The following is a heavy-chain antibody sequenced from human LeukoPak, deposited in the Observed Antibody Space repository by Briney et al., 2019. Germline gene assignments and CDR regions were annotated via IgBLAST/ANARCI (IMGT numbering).Heavy chain of an antibody. V-gene: IGHV4-34*01. D-gene: IGHD3-3*01. CDR2: INHSGST. CDR3: ARDQYYDFWSGYYRSYFDY. CDR1: GFTFSSYA. J-gene: IGHJ4*02. Sequence: GSLRLSCAASGFTFSSYAMSWIRQPPGKGLEWIGEINHSGSTNYNPSLKSRVTISVDTSKNQFSLKLSSVTAADTAVYYCARDQYYDFWSGYYRSYFDYWGQGTLVTVSS.